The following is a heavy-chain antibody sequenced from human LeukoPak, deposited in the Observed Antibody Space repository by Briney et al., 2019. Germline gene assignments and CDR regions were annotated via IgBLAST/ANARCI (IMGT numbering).Heavy chain of an antibody. CDR3: ASQLYYYGSGSYYPV. V-gene: IGHV4-39*01. D-gene: IGHD3-10*01. CDR1: GGSISSSSYY. J-gene: IGHJ6*02. Sequence: SETLSLTCTVSGGSISSSSYYWGCIRQPPGKGLEWIGSIYYSGSTYYHPALKSRATISVDTTKNQYSLKLRSVTAAGTAVYYCASQLYYYGSGSYYPVWGQGTTVTVSS. CDR2: IYYSGST.